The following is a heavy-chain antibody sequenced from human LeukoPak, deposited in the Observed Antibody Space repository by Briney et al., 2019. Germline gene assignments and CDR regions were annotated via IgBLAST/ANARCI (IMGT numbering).Heavy chain of an antibody. CDR2: INPSGGST. D-gene: IGHD3-3*01. J-gene: IGHJ4*02. Sequence: ASVTVSCKASGYTFTSYGVSWVRQAPGQGLEWMGIINPSGGSTSYAQKFQGRVTMTRDASTSTVYMELSSLRSEDTAVYYCAREPLELRFLEGSGTRDFDYWGQGTLVTVSS. CDR3: AREPLELRFLEGSGTRDFDY. V-gene: IGHV1-46*01. CDR1: GYTFTSYG.